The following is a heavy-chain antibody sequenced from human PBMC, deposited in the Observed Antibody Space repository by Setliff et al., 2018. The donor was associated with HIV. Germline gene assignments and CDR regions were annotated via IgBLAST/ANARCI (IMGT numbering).Heavy chain of an antibody. CDR3: ARAYFGSGIYY. J-gene: IGHJ4*02. CDR1: GGSISSYY. Sequence: PSQTLSLTCAVSGGSISSYYWSWIRQPPGKGLEWLGHIYSSGSTNYNPSLKSRVTISVDTSKNQFSLKLYSVTAADTAVYYCARAYFGSGIYYWGQGTLVTVSS. D-gene: IGHD3-10*01. V-gene: IGHV4-4*09. CDR2: IYSSGST.